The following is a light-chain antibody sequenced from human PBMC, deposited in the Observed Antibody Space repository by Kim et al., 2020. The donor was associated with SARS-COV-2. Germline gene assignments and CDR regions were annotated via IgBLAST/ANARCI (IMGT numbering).Light chain of an antibody. CDR3: QEYNSAPFT. Sequence: DIEMTQSPSSLSASVGDRVTITCRASQGISNYLAWYQQKPGKVPKLLIYAASTVQSGVPSRFSGSGSGTDFTLTISSLQPEDVATYCCQEYNSAPFTFGPGTKVDIK. J-gene: IGKJ3*01. V-gene: IGKV1-27*01. CDR2: AAS. CDR1: QGISNY.